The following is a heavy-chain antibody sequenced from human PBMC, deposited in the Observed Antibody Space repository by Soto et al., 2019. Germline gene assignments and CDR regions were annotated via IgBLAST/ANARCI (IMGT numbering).Heavy chain of an antibody. CDR1: GFTFSVSS. CDR3: ISHSPEDMIRT. CDR2: IRNKANSYAT. Sequence: GGSLRLSCAASGFTFSVSSVHWVLQASGKGLEWVRRIRNKANSYATAYAASVRGRFTISRDDSKNTAFLQMNSLNTEDTAVYYCISHSPEDMIRTWGQGTLVTVSS. J-gene: IGHJ4*02. V-gene: IGHV3-73*01. D-gene: IGHD2-15*01.